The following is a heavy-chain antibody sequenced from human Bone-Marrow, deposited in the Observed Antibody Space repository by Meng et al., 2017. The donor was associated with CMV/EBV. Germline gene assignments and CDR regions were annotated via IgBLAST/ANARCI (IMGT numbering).Heavy chain of an antibody. Sequence: SVKVSCKASGGTFSSYTISWVRQAPGQGLEWMGGITPLFNTSNYPQKFQGRVTFTTDESTSTAYLELSSLRFEDTAVYYCARVGRGVVITPYWYFDLWGRGTRVTVSS. V-gene: IGHV1-69*05. CDR3: ARVGRGVVITPYWYFDL. CDR1: GGTFSSYT. J-gene: IGHJ2*01. D-gene: IGHD3-22*01. CDR2: ITPLFNTS.